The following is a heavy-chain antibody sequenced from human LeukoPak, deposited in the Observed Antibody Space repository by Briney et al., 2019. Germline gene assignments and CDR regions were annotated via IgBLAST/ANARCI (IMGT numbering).Heavy chain of an antibody. Sequence: SVKVSCKASGGTFSSYAISWVRQAPGQGLEWMGRIIPILGIANYAQKFQGRVTITADKSTSTAYMELSSLRSEDTAVYYCARGGSYSVSDYWGQGTLVTVSS. CDR1: GGTFSSYA. CDR3: ARGGSYSVSDY. CDR2: IIPILGIA. V-gene: IGHV1-69*04. J-gene: IGHJ4*02. D-gene: IGHD1-26*01.